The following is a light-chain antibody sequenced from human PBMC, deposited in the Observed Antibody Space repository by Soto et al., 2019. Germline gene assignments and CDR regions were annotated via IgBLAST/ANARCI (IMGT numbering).Light chain of an antibody. CDR3: LQGIHWPPT. Sequence: DVVMTQSPLSLCVTLGQPASISCRSSQSLVFSDGNTYLNWFQQRPGQSPRRLIYEVSKRDSGVPDRFSGSGSGTDFTLKISRVEAEGVGVYYCLQGIHWPPTFGQGTKVDIK. CDR2: EVS. CDR1: QSLVFSDGNTY. J-gene: IGKJ1*01. V-gene: IGKV2-30*01.